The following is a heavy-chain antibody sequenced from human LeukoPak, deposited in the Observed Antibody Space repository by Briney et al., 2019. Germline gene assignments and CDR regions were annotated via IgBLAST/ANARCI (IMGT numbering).Heavy chain of an antibody. V-gene: IGHV3-30-3*01. CDR1: GFTFSSYA. CDR3: ARGKEPEPPFDY. D-gene: IGHD1-14*01. J-gene: IGHJ4*02. Sequence: GGSLRLSCAASGFTFSSYAMHWVRQAPGKGLEWVAVISYDGSNKYYADSVKGRFTIPRDNSKNTLYLQMNSLRAEDTAVYYCARGKEPEPPFDYWGQGTLVTVSS. CDR2: ISYDGSNK.